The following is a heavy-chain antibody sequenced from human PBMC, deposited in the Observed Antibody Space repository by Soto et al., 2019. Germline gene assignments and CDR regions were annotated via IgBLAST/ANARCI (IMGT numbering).Heavy chain of an antibody. D-gene: IGHD5-12*01. CDR3: ARDLGGGYDPGEY. J-gene: IGHJ4*02. CDR1: GDPFSGYS. CDR2: IIPLFGST. V-gene: IGHV1-69*14. Sequence: QVQLVQSGAEVKKPGSSVKVSCKASGDPFSGYSISWVRQAPGQGLEWMGGIIPLFGSTNYAQRFQDRVTITADKSTNTVYMELSGLESEDSAVYYCARDLGGGYDPGEYWGLGTLVTVSS.